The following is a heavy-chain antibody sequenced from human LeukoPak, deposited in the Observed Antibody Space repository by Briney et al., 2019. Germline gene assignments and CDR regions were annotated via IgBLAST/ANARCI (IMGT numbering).Heavy chain of an antibody. CDR1: GYIFTPHH. CDR2: VSAADNP. J-gene: IGHJ4*02. V-gene: IGHV1-3*01. CDR3: AMSVEMPPIPSFDY. D-gene: IGHD5-24*01. Sequence: ASVKVSCKTSGYIFTPHHIHWMRQAPGQGLELLGWVSAADNPEYSQKFQGRVVITRDASATTSYLELNSLRSEDTAVYYCAMSVEMPPIPSFDYWGQGTLVTVSS.